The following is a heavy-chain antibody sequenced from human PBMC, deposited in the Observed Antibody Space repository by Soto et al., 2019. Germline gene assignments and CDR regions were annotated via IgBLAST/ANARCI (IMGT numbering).Heavy chain of an antibody. CDR2: IKGDGSEK. J-gene: IGHJ4*02. CDR3: ARTYYYDSSGYYYNFY. CDR1: GFPFISYC. Sequence: GGSLRLSCSASGFPFISYCVRWVRQAPGNGLEWVANIKGDGSEKYYVDSVKGRFTISRDNAKNSLYMQMNSLRAEDTAVYYCARTYYYDSSGYYYNFYWGQGTLVTVSS. D-gene: IGHD3-22*01. V-gene: IGHV3-7*01.